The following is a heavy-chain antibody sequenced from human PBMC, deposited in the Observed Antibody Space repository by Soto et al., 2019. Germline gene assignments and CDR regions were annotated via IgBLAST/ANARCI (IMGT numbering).Heavy chain of an antibody. V-gene: IGHV4-39*01. CDR1: GASITSTTCF. CDR2: IYYSGET. CDR3: AKNLPRTGRFDY. J-gene: IGHJ4*02. Sequence: TSETLSLTCSLSGASITSTTCFWAWIRQPPGKGLEWVGSIYYSGETHYNPSLKSRTTISVDRSRNQFSLQVSSVTAADTAVYYCAKNLPRTGRFDYWGQGTVVTVYS.